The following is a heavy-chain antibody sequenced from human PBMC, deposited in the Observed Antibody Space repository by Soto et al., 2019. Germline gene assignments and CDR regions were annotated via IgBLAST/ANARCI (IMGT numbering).Heavy chain of an antibody. Sequence: HGESLKISCKGSGYSFTSYWIGWLRQMPGKGLEWMWFIYPGDSDTRYSPSFQGQVTISADKSISTAYLQWSSLKASDTAMYYCATGVAGLKTLDFDYWGQGTLVTVSS. CDR2: IYPGDSDT. D-gene: IGHD6-19*01. V-gene: IGHV5-51*01. J-gene: IGHJ4*02. CDR1: GYSFTSYW. CDR3: ATGVAGLKTLDFDY.